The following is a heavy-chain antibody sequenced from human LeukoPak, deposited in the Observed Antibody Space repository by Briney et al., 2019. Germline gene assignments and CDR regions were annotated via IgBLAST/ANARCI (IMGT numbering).Heavy chain of an antibody. V-gene: IGHV4-4*07. CDR1: GGSISSYY. D-gene: IGHD3-22*01. J-gene: IGHJ4*02. CDR2: IYTSGST. Sequence: SETLSLTCTVSGGSISSYYWSWIRQPAGKGLEWIGRIYTSGSTNYNPSLKSRVTMSVDTSKNQFSLKLSSVTAADTAVYYCARSPALDYYDSSGYYYMGTFDYWGQGTLVTVSS. CDR3: ARSPALDYYDSSGYYYMGTFDY.